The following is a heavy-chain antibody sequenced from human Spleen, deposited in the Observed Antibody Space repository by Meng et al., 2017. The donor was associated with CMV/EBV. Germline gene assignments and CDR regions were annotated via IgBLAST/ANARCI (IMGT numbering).Heavy chain of an antibody. D-gene: IGHD2-2*01. CDR3: AKTDCSSSSCFSSAPEYFLH. CDR2: TNPKSGGT. Sequence: YYMHWVRQAPGQGLEWMGWTNPKSGGTKYAQRFQGRVIMTMDTSINTAYMELTRLTSDDTSIYYCAKTDCSSSSCFSSAPEYFLHWGQGTLVTVSS. V-gene: IGHV1-2*02. CDR1: YY. J-gene: IGHJ1*01.